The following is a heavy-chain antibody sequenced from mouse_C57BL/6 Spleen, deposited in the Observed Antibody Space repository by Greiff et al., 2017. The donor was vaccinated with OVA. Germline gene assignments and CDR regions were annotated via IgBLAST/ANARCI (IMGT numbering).Heavy chain of an antibody. V-gene: IGHV1-12*01. CDR1: GYTFTSYN. Sequence: LQESGAELVRPGASVKMSCKASGYTFTSYNMHWVKQTPRQGLEWIGAIYPGNGDTSYTQKFKGKATLTVDKSSSTAYMQLSSLTSEDSAVYFCARSRDGYDENAMDYWGQGTSVTVSS. D-gene: IGHD2-2*01. J-gene: IGHJ4*01. CDR2: IYPGNGDT. CDR3: ARSRDGYDENAMDY.